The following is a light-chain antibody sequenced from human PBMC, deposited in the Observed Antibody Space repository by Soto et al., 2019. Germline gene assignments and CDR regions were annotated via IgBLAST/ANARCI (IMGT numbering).Light chain of an antibody. J-gene: IGKJ1*01. Sequence: DLQMTQSPSTLSASVGDRVTITCRASQSISSWLAWYQEKPGKAPKLLIYKASTLESGVPSRFSGSGSGTEFTLSISTLQPDDFAPYYCQQYRSYSWTFGQGTKVEI. CDR3: QQYRSYSWT. CDR1: QSISSW. CDR2: KAS. V-gene: IGKV1-5*03.